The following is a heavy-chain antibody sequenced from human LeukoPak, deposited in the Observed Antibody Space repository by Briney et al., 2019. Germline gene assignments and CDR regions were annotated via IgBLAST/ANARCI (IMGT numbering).Heavy chain of an antibody. V-gene: IGHV4-59*01. J-gene: IGHJ4*02. CDR2: IYYSGST. Sequence: SETLSLTCAVYGGSFSGYYWSWIRQPPGKGLEWIGCIYYSGSTNYNPSLKSRITISVDTSKNQSSLKLSSVTAADTAVYYCARDRVPAALHFDYWGQGTLVTVSS. D-gene: IGHD2-2*01. CDR3: ARDRVPAALHFDY. CDR1: GGSFSGYY.